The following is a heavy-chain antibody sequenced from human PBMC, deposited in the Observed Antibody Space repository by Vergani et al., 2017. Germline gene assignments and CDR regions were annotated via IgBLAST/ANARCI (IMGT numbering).Heavy chain of an antibody. V-gene: IGHV3-23*01. CDR1: GFTFSSYA. CDR3: ARDTLDSSGRAEYFQH. J-gene: IGHJ1*01. Sequence: EVQLLESGGGLVQPGGSLRLSCAASGFTFSSYAMNWVRQAPGKGLEWVSGISGSGGSTYYADSVKGRFTISRDNSKNTLYLQMNSLRAEDTAVYYCARDTLDSSGRAEYFQHWGQGTLVTVSS. CDR2: ISGSGGST. D-gene: IGHD6-19*01.